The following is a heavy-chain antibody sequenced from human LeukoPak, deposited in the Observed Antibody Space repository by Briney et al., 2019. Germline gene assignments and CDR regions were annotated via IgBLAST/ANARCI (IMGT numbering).Heavy chain of an antibody. D-gene: IGHD2-2*01. Sequence: KTSETLSLTCAVYGGSFSGYYWSWIRQPPGKGLEWIGEINHSGSTNYNPSLKSRVTISVDTSKNQFSLKLSPVTAADTAVYYCARGSIFGSSTSCLGDYWGQGTLVTVSS. CDR3: ARGSIFGSSTSCLGDY. CDR2: INHSGST. CDR1: GGSFSGYY. J-gene: IGHJ4*02. V-gene: IGHV4-34*01.